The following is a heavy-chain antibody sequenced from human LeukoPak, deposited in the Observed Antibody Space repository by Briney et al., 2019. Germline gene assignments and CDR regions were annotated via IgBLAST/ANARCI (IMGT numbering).Heavy chain of an antibody. D-gene: IGHD3-10*02. Sequence: PGGSLRLSCAASGFTFDDYAMHWVRQAPGKGLEWVSLISWDGSSVYYADSVKGRFTISRDNGKNSLYLQMNSLRAEDTAVYYCAELGITMIGGVWGKGTTVTISS. CDR3: AELGITMIGGV. J-gene: IGHJ6*04. CDR2: ISWDGSSV. V-gene: IGHV3-43D*03. CDR1: GFTFDDYA.